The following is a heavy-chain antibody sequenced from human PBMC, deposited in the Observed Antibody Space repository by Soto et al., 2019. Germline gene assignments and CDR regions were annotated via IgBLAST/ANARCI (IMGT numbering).Heavy chain of an antibody. CDR3: ARDTRDVTETMVNGFDP. CDR1: GDSVSSNSAA. V-gene: IGHV6-1*01. J-gene: IGHJ5*02. Sequence: SQTLSLTCAISGDSVSSNSAAWNWIRQSPSRGLEWLGRTYYRSKWYNDYAVSVKSRITINPDTSKNQFSLQLNSVTPEDTAVYYCARDTRDVTETMVNGFDPWGQGTLVTVSS. D-gene: IGHD1-7*01. CDR2: TYYRSKWYN.